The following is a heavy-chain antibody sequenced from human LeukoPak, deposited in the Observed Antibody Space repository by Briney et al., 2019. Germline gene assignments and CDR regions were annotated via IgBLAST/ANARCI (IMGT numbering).Heavy chain of an antibody. CDR1: GYTFTSYG. V-gene: IGHV1-18*01. CDR3: AREGNYDSSGYYSPFDY. Sequence: ASVKVSCKASGYTFTSYGISWVRQAPGQGLEWVGWISAYNGNTNHAQKLQGRVTMTTDTSTSTAYMELRSLRSDDTAVYYCAREGNYDSSGYYSPFDYWGQGTLATVSS. J-gene: IGHJ4*02. D-gene: IGHD3-22*01. CDR2: ISAYNGNT.